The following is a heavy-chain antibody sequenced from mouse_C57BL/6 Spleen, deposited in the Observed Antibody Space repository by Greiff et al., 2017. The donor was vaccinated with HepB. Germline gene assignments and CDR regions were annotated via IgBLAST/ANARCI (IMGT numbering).Heavy chain of an antibody. V-gene: IGHV5-6*01. CDR2: ISSGGSYT. Sequence: EVQRVESGGDLVKPGGSLKLSCAASGFTFSSYGMSWVRQTPDKRLEWVATISSGGSYTYYPDSVKGRFTISGDNAKNTLYLQMSSLKSEDTAMYYCERQPSTVARYFDFWGPGTTVTVSS. J-gene: IGHJ1*01. CDR3: ERQPSTVARYFDF. CDR1: GFTFSSYG. D-gene: IGHD1-1*01.